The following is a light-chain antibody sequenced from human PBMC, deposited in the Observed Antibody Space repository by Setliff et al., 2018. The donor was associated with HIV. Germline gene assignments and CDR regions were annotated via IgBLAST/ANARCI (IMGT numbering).Light chain of an antibody. CDR2: VNN. J-gene: IGLJ1*01. V-gene: IGLV1-40*01. Sequence: ALTQPPSVSGAPGQRVTISCTGSTSNIGSGYDVNWYQQLPGTAPKLLIYVNNNRPSGVPYRFSGSKSGTSASLVITGLQAEDEGDYYCQSYDTSPSGPGVFGTGTKVTVL. CDR3: QSYDTSPSGPGV. CDR1: TSNIGSGYD.